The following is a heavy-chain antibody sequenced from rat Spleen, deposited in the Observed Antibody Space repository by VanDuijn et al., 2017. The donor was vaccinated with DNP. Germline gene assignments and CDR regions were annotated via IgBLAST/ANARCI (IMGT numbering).Heavy chain of an antibody. CDR1: GYSITSSY. Sequence: EVQLQESGPGLVKPSQSLSLTCSVTGYSITSSYRWNWIRKFPGNKMEWIGHISYSGITTYNPSLKSRISITRDTSKNQFFLQLNSVTAEDTATYYCVRWVRALDYWGQGVMVTVSS. D-gene: IGHD4-1*01. J-gene: IGHJ2*01. V-gene: IGHV3-1*01. CDR2: ISYSGIT. CDR3: VRWVRALDY.